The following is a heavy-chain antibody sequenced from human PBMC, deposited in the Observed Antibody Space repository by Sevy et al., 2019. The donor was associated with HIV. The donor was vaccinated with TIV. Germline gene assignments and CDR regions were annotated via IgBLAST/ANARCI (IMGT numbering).Heavy chain of an antibody. D-gene: IGHD6-19*01. CDR1: GGSISSYY. CDR3: ARGYISGWNWFDP. V-gene: IGHV4-4*07. CDR2: IYISGST. Sequence: SKTLSLTCTVSGGSISSYYWSWIRQPAGKGLEWIGRIYISGSTNYNPSLESRVTMSVDTSKNQFSLKLNSVTAADTAGDYCARGYISGWNWFDPWGQGTLVTVSS. J-gene: IGHJ5*02.